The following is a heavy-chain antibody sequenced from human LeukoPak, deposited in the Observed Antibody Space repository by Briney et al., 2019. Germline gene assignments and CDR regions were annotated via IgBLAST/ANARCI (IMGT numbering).Heavy chain of an antibody. CDR3: ARFTMVRGVIAPFDP. CDR1: GGTFSSYA. V-gene: IGHV1-3*01. D-gene: IGHD3-10*01. CDR2: INAGNGNT. J-gene: IGHJ5*02. Sequence: ASVKVSCKASGGTFSSYAISWVRQAPGQGLEWMGWINAGNGNTKYSQKFQGRVTITRDTSASTAYMELSSLRSEDTAVYYCARFTMVRGVIAPFDPWGQGTLVTVSS.